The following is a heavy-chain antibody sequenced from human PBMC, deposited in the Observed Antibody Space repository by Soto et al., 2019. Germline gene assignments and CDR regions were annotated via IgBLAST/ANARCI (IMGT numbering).Heavy chain of an antibody. CDR2: ISGSGGST. J-gene: IGHJ6*02. Sequence: GSLRLSCAASGFTFSSDAMSRVRQAPWKGLEWVSAISGSGGSTYYADSVKGRFTISRDNSKNTLYLQMNSLRAEDTAVYYCAKDRGDYDFWSGFPYLNYYYGMDVWGQGTTVTVSS. V-gene: IGHV3-23*01. CDR3: AKDRGDYDFWSGFPYLNYYYGMDV. D-gene: IGHD3-3*01. CDR1: GFTFSSDA.